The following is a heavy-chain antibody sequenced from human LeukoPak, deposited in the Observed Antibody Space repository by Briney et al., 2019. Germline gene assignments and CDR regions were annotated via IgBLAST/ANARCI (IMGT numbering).Heavy chain of an antibody. CDR3: ARGYNSGWYAY. CDR2: IYYTGST. D-gene: IGHD6-19*01. Sequence: PSETLSLTCTVSGDSVSSYYWSWIRQPPGKGLEWIGYIYYTGSTNYNPSLKSRVTISVDTSKNQFSLKVNSVTAADTAVYYCARGYNSGWYAYWGQGTLVTVSS. J-gene: IGHJ4*02. CDR1: GDSVSSYY. V-gene: IGHV4-59*08.